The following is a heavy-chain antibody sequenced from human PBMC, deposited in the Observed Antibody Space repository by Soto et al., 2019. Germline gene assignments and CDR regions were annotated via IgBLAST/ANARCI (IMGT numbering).Heavy chain of an antibody. V-gene: IGHV1-69*01. CDR2: IIPVFAIT. J-gene: IGHJ4*02. CDR1: GDTFSSYG. Sequence: QVQLVQSGAEVKKPGSSVKVSCSASGDTFSSYGISWVRQAPGQGLEWLGGIIPVFAITKYAQKFQGRITFTADDVSSTFYMDLSSLSSEDTDVYYCARAKFHFKSDGSSFTTHFDHWGQGNPVTVSS. CDR3: ARAKFHFKSDGSSFTTHFDH. D-gene: IGHD2-21*01.